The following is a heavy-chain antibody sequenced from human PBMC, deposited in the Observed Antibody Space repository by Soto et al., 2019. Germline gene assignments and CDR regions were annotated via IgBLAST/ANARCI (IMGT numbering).Heavy chain of an antibody. CDR2: IYYSGST. CDR1: GGSISSGGYY. V-gene: IGHV4-31*03. Sequence: QVQLQESGPGLVKPSQTLSLTCTVSGGSISSGGYYWSWIRQHPGKGLEWIGYIYYSGSTYYNPSLKSRVTLSVATSKKQFSLKLSSVTAADTAVYYCARGGRRSPGMDVWGQGTTVTVSS. CDR3: ARGGRRSPGMDV. J-gene: IGHJ6*02.